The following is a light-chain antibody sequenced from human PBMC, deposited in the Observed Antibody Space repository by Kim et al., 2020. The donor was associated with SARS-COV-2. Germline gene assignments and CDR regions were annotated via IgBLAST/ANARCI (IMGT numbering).Light chain of an antibody. V-gene: IGLV3-1*01. Sequence: SYELTQPPSVSVSPGQTASITCSGNKLEDKYVSWYQQRPGQSPVLVIYQDNKRRSGIPARFFGSNSGNTATLTISGTQAMDEADYYCQAWDSTTAYVFGTGTKVTVL. J-gene: IGLJ1*01. CDR2: QDN. CDR3: QAWDSTTAYV. CDR1: KLEDKY.